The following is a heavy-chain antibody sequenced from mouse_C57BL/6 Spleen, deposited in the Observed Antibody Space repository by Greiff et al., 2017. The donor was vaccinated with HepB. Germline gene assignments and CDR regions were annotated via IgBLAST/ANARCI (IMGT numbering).Heavy chain of an antibody. CDR3: ARDEPYYYGSSHWYFDV. V-gene: IGHV5-16*01. J-gene: IGHJ1*03. CDR1: GFTFSDYY. CDR2: INYDGSST. Sequence: EVQLVESEGGLVQPGSSMKLSCTASGFTFSDYYMAWVRQVPEKGLEWVANINYDGSSTYYLDSLKSRFIISRDNAKNILYLQMSSLKSEDTATYYCARDEPYYYGSSHWYFDVWGTGTTVTVSS. D-gene: IGHD1-1*01.